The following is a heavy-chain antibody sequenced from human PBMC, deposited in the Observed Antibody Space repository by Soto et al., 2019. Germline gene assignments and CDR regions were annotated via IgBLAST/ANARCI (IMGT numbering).Heavy chain of an antibody. J-gene: IGHJ5*02. V-gene: IGHV1-3*01. CDR3: AVGIATGQRDP. CDR2: FNPVNGNT. Sequence: QVQLVQSGAEVKKPGASVMLSCKASGYTFTTYTMNWVRQAPGQRLEWMGWFNPVNGNTKSSQKFQVRVIITRDTSASTAYMELRSLRSEDTAVYYCAVGIATGQRDPCGQGTLVIVSS. D-gene: IGHD6-13*01. CDR1: GYTFTTYT.